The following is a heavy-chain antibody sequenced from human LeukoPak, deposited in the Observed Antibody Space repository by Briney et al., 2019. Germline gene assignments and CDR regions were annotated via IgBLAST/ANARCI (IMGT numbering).Heavy chain of an antibody. CDR1: GGSFSGYY. J-gene: IGHJ3*02. CDR2: INHSGST. CDR3: ARGHKAAAGTFDAFDI. D-gene: IGHD6-13*01. V-gene: IGHV4-34*01. Sequence: PSETLSLTCAVYGGSFSGYYWSWIRQPPGKGLEWIGEINHSGSTNYNPSLKSRVTISVDTSKNQFPLKLSSVTAADTAVYYCARGHKAAAGTFDAFDIWGQGTMVTVSS.